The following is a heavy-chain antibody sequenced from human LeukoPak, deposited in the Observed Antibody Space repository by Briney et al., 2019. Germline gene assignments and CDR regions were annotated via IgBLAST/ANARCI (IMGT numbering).Heavy chain of an antibody. V-gene: IGHV4-34*01. Sequence: SETLSLTCAVYGGSFSGYYWSWIRRPPGKGLEWIGEINHSGSSNYNPSLKSRVTISVDTSKNQFSLKLSSVTAADTAVYYCARQGSYGDYMLVDYWGQGILVTVSS. CDR1: GGSFSGYY. J-gene: IGHJ4*02. CDR2: INHSGSS. D-gene: IGHD4-17*01. CDR3: ARQGSYGDYMLVDY.